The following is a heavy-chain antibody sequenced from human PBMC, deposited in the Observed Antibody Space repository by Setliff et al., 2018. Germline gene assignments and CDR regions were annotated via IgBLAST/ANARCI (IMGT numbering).Heavy chain of an antibody. Sequence: GGSLRLSCAASGFTFSNYAMTWVRQAPGTGLEWVSSISPSSSHIYYADSAEGRFTISRDNAKNSLYLQMNSLRAEDTAMYYCARLASRRLFSWGQGTLVTVSS. CDR3: ARLASRRLFS. J-gene: IGHJ4*02. CDR1: GFTFSNYA. D-gene: IGHD6-6*01. V-gene: IGHV3-21*04. CDR2: ISPSSSHI.